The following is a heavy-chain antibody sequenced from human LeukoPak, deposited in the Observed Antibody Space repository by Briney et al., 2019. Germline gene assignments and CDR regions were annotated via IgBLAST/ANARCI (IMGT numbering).Heavy chain of an antibody. CDR3: ARLWDQSGSY. V-gene: IGHV4-34*01. D-gene: IGHD1-26*01. CDR2: INHSGST. Sequence: SETLSLTCAVYGGSFSGYYWSWIRQPPGKGLEWIGEINHSGSTNYNPSLKSRITISVDTSKNQFSLKLSSVTAADTAVYYCARLWDQSGSYWGQGTLVIVSS. J-gene: IGHJ4*02. CDR1: GGSFSGYY.